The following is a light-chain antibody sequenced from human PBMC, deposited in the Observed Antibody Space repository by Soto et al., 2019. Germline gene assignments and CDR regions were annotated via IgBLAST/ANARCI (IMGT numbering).Light chain of an antibody. Sequence: DIPMTQSPSSLSASVGDRVTITCRASQSISTYLHWYQQKPGKAPKLLIHAASSLQSGVPSRFSGSGSGTDFTLTISSLQPEDFATYYCQQTYNTLYTFGQGTKLEIK. CDR3: QQTYNTLYT. CDR2: AAS. CDR1: QSISTY. V-gene: IGKV1-39*01. J-gene: IGKJ2*01.